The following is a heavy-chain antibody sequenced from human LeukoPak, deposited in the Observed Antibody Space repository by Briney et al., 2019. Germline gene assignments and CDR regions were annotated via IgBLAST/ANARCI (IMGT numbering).Heavy chain of an antibody. V-gene: IGHV3-21*01. CDR3: ARTGYCTNGVCVYYMDV. Sequence: GGSLRLSCAASGFTFSSYSMNWVRQAPGKGLEWVSSISSSSSSYIYYADSVKGRFTISRDNAKNSLYLQMNSLRAEDTAVYYCARTGYCTNGVCVYYMDVWGKGTTVTVSS. CDR1: GFTFSSYS. D-gene: IGHD2-8*01. J-gene: IGHJ6*03. CDR2: ISSSSSSYI.